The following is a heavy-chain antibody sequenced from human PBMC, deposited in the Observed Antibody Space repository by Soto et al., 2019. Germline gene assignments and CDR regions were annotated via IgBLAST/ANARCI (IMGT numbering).Heavy chain of an antibody. D-gene: IGHD6-13*01. CDR1: GGSFSGYC. Sequence: KTSETLSLTCAVYGGSFSGYCWSWIRQPPGKGLEWIGEINHSGSTNYNPSLKSRVTISVDTSKNQFSLNLSSVTAADTAVYYCAGGRGRQQLVMSYYYGMDVWGQGTTVTVSS. CDR3: AGGRGRQQLVMSYYYGMDV. CDR2: INHSGST. J-gene: IGHJ6*02. V-gene: IGHV4-34*01.